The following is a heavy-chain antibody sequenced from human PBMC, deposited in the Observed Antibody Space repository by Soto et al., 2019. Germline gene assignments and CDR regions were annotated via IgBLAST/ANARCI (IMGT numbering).Heavy chain of an antibody. CDR1: GFTFSNAW. J-gene: IGHJ6*03. V-gene: IGHV3-15*01. Sequence: EVQLVESGGGLVKPGGSLRLSCAASGFTFSNAWMSWVRQAPGKGLEWVGRIKSKTDGGTTDYAAPVKGRFTISRDDSNNTLYLQMNSLKAEDTAVYYCTTGPIQSYYYYYYMDVWGKGTTVTVSS. CDR3: TTGPIQSYYYYYYMDV. CDR2: IKSKTDGGTT.